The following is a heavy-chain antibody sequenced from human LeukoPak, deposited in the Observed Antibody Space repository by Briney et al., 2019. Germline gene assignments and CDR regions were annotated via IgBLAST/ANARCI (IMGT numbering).Heavy chain of an antibody. Sequence: GGSLRLSCGASGFIFSNYDMYWVRQATGRGLECVSAISTNGGSTHYANSVKGRFTISRDNSDNRVFLQMGTLRAEDMAVYYCARAGYYDSSGSFDYWGQGILVTVSS. CDR3: ARAGYYDSSGSFDY. CDR2: ISTNGGST. V-gene: IGHV3-64*01. D-gene: IGHD3-22*01. CDR1: GFIFSNYD. J-gene: IGHJ4*02.